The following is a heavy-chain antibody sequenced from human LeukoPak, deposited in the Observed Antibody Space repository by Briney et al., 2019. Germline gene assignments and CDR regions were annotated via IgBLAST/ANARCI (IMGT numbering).Heavy chain of an antibody. V-gene: IGHV3-33*06. CDR1: GFTFSSYG. CDR2: IWYDGNNK. CDR3: AKDRLPLGELSLFDY. D-gene: IGHD3-16*02. Sequence: GGSLRLSCAASGFTFSSYGMHWVRQAPGKGLEWVAVIWYDGNNKYYAESVKGRFTISRDISKNTLYLQMNSLRAEDTAVYYCAKDRLPLGELSLFDYWGQGTLVTVSP. J-gene: IGHJ4*02.